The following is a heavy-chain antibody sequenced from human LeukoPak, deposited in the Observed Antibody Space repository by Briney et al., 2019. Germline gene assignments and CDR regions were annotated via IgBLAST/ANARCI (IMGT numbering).Heavy chain of an antibody. D-gene: IGHD3-3*01. CDR1: GFTFSSYA. CDR3: AKSLEWLLNIDHYFDY. CDR2: VSGSGGRT. V-gene: IGHV3-23*01. J-gene: IGHJ4*02. Sequence: GGSLRLSCAASGFTFSSYAMSWVRQAPGEGLEWVSGVSGSGGRTHYADSVKGRFTISRDNSKNILYWEMNSLRAEDTAVYYCAKSLEWLLNIDHYFDYWGQGTLVTVSS.